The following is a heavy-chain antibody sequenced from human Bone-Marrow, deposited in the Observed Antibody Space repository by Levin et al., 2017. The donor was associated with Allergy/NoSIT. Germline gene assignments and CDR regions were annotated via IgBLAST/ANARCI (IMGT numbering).Heavy chain of an antibody. CDR2: IYHSGTT. D-gene: IGHD2-8*02. Sequence: RTSETLSLNCDVSGSSISRGYYWGWIRQPPGKGLEWIGSIYHSGTTYYNPSLKSRVKISVDTSKNQFSLRLSSVTAADTAVYYCARGGVLYYTDVWGNGTTVTVSS. CDR3: ARGGVLYYTDV. J-gene: IGHJ6*03. V-gene: IGHV4-38-2*01. CDR1: GSSISRGYY.